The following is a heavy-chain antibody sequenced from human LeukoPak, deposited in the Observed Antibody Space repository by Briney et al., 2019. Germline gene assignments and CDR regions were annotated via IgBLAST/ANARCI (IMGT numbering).Heavy chain of an antibody. CDR3: ATSYYDSSGYPLDY. D-gene: IGHD3-22*01. CDR2: TYYSGST. CDR1: GGSISSISYY. V-gene: IGHV4-39*07. Sequence: SETLSLTCTVSGGSISSISYYWGWIRQPPGKGLEWIGSTYYSGSTYYNPSLKSRVTISVDTSKNQFSLKLSSVTAADTAVYYCATSYYDSSGYPLDYWGQGTLVTVSS. J-gene: IGHJ4*02.